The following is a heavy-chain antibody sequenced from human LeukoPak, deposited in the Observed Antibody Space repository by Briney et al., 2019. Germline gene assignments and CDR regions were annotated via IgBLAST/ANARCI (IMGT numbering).Heavy chain of an antibody. V-gene: IGHV3-7*01. CDR1: GFTFSSSW. CDR3: ARISYSSGWYFDY. Sequence: PGGSLRLSCAASGFTFSSSWLSWVRQAPGKGLEWVANIKKDGSEKYYVDSVKGRFTISRGNAKNSLYLQMNSLRAEDTAVYYCARISYSSGWYFDYWGQGSLVTVST. J-gene: IGHJ4*02. CDR2: IKKDGSEK. D-gene: IGHD6-19*01.